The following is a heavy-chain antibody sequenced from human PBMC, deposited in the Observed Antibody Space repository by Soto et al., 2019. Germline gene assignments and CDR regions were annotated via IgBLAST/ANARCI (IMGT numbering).Heavy chain of an antibody. J-gene: IGHJ5*01. Sequence: GGSLRLSYSASVFTFSSYGMHWVRQAPGKGLEWVAVIWYDGSNKYYADSVKGRFTISRDNSKNTLYLQMNSLRAEDTAVYYRASDAKPKEQANWVDSRGQGCLVTFPS. CDR2: IWYDGSNK. CDR3: ASDAKPKEQANWVDS. V-gene: IGHV3-33*01. D-gene: IGHD1-1*01. CDR1: VFTFSSYG.